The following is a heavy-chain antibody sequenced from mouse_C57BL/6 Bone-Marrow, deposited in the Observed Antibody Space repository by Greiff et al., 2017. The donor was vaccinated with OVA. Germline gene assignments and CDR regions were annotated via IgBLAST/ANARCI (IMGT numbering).Heavy chain of an antibody. V-gene: IGHV1-64*01. Sequence: VQLQQPGAELVKPGASVKLSCKASGYTFTSYWMHWVKQRPGQGLEWIGMIHPNSGSTNYNEKFKSKATLTVDKSSSTAYMQLSSLTSEDSAVYYCARNPSDGYYFYYAMDYWGQGTSVTVSS. CDR1: GYTFTSYW. J-gene: IGHJ4*01. D-gene: IGHD2-3*01. CDR2: IHPNSGST. CDR3: ARNPSDGYYFYYAMDY.